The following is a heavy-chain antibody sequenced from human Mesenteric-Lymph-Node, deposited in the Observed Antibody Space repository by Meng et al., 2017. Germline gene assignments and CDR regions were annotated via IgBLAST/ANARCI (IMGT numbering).Heavy chain of an antibody. CDR2: INHSGST. CDR3: ARRYGASAYNWFDP. CDR1: GGSFSGYY. J-gene: IGHJ5*02. Sequence: QVRLQAVGAGLVKPSETLSLTCACNGGSFSGYYWSWIRQPPGKGLEWIGEINHSGSTNYNPSLKSRVTISVDTSKNQFSLKLSSVTAADTAVYYCARRYGASAYNWFDPWGQGTLVTVSS. V-gene: IGHV4-34*01. D-gene: IGHD4-17*01.